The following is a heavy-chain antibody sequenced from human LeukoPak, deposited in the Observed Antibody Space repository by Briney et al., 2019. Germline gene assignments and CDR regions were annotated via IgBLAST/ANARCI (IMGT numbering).Heavy chain of an antibody. Sequence: GRSLRLSCAASGFTFSSYGMHWVRQAPGKGLEWVAVIWYDGSNKYYADSVKGRFTIPRDNSKNTLYLQMNSLRAEDTAVYYCARDYRGSGSYYLDYYYYYGMDVWGKGTTVTVSS. D-gene: IGHD3-10*01. CDR1: GFTFSSYG. J-gene: IGHJ6*04. CDR3: ARDYRGSGSYYLDYYYYYGMDV. CDR2: IWYDGSNK. V-gene: IGHV3-33*01.